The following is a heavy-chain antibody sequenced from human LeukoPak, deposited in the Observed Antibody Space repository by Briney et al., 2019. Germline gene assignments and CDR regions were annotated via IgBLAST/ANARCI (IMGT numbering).Heavy chain of an antibody. Sequence: PGGSLRLSCAASGFTVSSNYMSWVRQAPGKGLEWVSVIYSGGSTHYADSVKGRFTISRDNSKNTLYLQMNSLRAEDTAVYYCARDLVGYYYGMDVWGQGTTVTVSS. CDR3: ARDLVGYYYGMDV. CDR2: IYSGGST. CDR1: GFTVSSNY. V-gene: IGHV3-66*01. D-gene: IGHD2-8*02. J-gene: IGHJ6*02.